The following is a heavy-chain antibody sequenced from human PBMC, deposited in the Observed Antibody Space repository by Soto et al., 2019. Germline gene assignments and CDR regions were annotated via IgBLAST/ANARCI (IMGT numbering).Heavy chain of an antibody. V-gene: IGHV3-53*01. CDR2: IYSGGST. CDR1: GCIFSDYG. D-gene: IGHD1-7*01. CDR3: ARFSFPGLELRLGWFDP. Sequence: PGGSLRLSCAASGCIFSDYGMHWVRQAPGKGLEWVSFIYSGGSTYYAESVKGRFTISRDNSKNILYLQMNSLRAEDTALYYCARFSFPGLELRLGWFDPWGQGTLVTVSS. J-gene: IGHJ5*02.